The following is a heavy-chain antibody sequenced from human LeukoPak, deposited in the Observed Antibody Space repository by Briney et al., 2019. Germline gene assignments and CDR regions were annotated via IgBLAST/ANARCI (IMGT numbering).Heavy chain of an antibody. J-gene: IGHJ6*03. V-gene: IGHV4-39*01. Sequence: SETLSLTCTVSGGSITNNDYYWAWIRQPPGKGLEWIGSIYYSGSTHYNPSLKSRLTISVDTSKNQFSLKLSSVTAADTAVYYCARNETTGLQRTPYYHSYVDVWGKGTTVTVSS. D-gene: IGHD4-11*01. CDR2: IYYSGST. CDR1: GGSITNNDYY. CDR3: ARNETTGLQRTPYYHSYVDV.